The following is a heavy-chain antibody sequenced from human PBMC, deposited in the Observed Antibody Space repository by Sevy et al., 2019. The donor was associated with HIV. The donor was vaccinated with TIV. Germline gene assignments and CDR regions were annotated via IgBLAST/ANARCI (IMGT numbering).Heavy chain of an antibody. CDR1: GGSIDSGSYS. D-gene: IGHD4-17*01. V-gene: IGHV4-30-2*01. CDR3: ARDGGTVTTAGDFDI. J-gene: IGHJ3*02. Sequence: SETLSLTCVVSGGSIDSGSYSWNWIRQPPGKGLEWIGYIFHSGSKYYNPSLKSRVTISIDRSKNQFSLKLSSVTAADTAVYYCARDGGTVTTAGDFDIWGQGTMVTVSS. CDR2: IFHSGSK.